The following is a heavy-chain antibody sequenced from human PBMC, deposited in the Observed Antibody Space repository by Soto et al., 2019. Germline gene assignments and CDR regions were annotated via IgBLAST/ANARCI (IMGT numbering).Heavy chain of an antibody. J-gene: IGHJ5*02. CDR2: ISSSSSTI. CDR3: AREAGTWHLPLNWFDP. V-gene: IGHV3-48*02. CDR1: GFTFSSYS. D-gene: IGHD6-19*01. Sequence: EVQLVDSGGGLVQPGGSLRLSWSASGFTFSSYSMNWVRQAPGKGLEWVSYISSSSSTIYYADAVKGRFTIYRDSAKKSLYLQMNSLRDEDTAVYYCAREAGTWHLPLNWFDPWGQGTLVTVSS.